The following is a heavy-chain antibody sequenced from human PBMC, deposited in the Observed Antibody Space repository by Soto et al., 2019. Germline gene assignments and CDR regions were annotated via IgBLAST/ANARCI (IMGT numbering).Heavy chain of an antibody. J-gene: IGHJ5*02. CDR2: VYNSGST. CDR1: GGSISSNY. D-gene: IGHD3-3*01. CDR3: ARAFDFWSGYHNNWFDP. V-gene: IGHV4-59*01. Sequence: SETLSLTCTVSGGSISSNYWTWIRQPPGKGLEWIGYVYNSGSTNYNPSLKSRVTISEDTSKNQFSLKLSSVTAADTAVYYCARAFDFWSGYHNNWFDPWGQGTLVTVSS.